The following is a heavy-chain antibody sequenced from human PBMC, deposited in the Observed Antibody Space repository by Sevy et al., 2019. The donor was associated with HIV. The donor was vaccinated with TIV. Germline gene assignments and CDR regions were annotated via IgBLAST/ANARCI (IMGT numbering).Heavy chain of an antibody. D-gene: IGHD2-15*01. V-gene: IGHV5-51*01. CDR1: GNSFTNNW. CDR3: VRVVAGEGHLDY. J-gene: IGHJ4*02. Sequence: GESLKISCRGSGNSFTNNWIGWVCQMPGKALDWMGVIFPGNSDTRYSPSLQSQVTISADKSITTAYLHWNSLRASDTAIYYCVRVVAGEGHLDYWGQGTLVTVSS. CDR2: IFPGNSDT.